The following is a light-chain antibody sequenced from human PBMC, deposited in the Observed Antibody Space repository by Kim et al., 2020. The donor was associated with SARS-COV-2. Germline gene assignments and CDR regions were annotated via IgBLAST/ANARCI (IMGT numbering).Light chain of an antibody. J-gene: IGKJ1*01. CDR3: QQYGSSPV. CDR1: QSVSSSY. CDR2: GAS. Sequence: LSPWESAPRSCRASQSVSSSYLAWYQQKPGQAPMLLIYGASSRATGIPDRFSGSGSGTDFTLTISRLEPEDFAVYYCQQYGSSPVFGQGTKVDIK. V-gene: IGKV3-20*01.